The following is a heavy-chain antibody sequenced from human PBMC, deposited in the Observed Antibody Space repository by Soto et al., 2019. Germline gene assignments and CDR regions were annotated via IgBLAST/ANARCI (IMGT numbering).Heavy chain of an antibody. CDR1: GFSFSTSD. CDR2: ITIDGSRK. V-gene: IGHV3-30*03. CDR3: TRGPTHGAFDI. J-gene: IGHJ3*02. Sequence: ASGGGVVQPGRSLRLYCVASGFSFSTSDMHWVRQAPGKGLEWVAHITIDGSRKYYADSVKGRFTVSRENSTNTVYLQINRLRPDETALYYCTRGPTHGAFDIWGQGTMVTVSS.